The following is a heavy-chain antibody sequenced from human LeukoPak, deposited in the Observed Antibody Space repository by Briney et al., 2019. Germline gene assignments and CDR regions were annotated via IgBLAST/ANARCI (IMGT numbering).Heavy chain of an antibody. D-gene: IGHD6-6*01. CDR1: GFTFSSYS. CDR2: ISSSSSYM. V-gene: IGHV3-21*01. J-gene: IGHJ4*02. CDR3: ARTSGGGAARRGIFDY. Sequence: GALRLSCAASGFTFSSYSMNWVRQAPGKGLEWVSSISSSSSYMYYADSVKGRFTISRDNAKNSLYLQMNSLRAEDTAVYYCARTSGGGAARRGIFDYWGQGTLVTVSS.